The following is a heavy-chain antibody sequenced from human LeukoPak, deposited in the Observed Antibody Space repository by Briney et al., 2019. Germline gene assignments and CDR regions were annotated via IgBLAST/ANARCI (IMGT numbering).Heavy chain of an antibody. CDR1: GYTFINFG. Sequence: GASVKVSCKTSGYTFINFGISWVRQAPGQGLEWMGWISAYNGNTNYAQKLQGRVTMTTDTSTSTAYMELRSLRSDDTAVYYCARVDTAMVTLPFDYWGQGTLVTVSS. V-gene: IGHV1-18*01. CDR3: ARVDTAMVTLPFDY. D-gene: IGHD5-18*01. J-gene: IGHJ4*02. CDR2: ISAYNGNT.